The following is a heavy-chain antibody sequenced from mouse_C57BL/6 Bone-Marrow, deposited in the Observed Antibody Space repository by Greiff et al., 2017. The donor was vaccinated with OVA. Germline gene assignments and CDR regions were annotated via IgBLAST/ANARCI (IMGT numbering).Heavy chain of an antibody. Sequence: EVKLVESVAELVRPGASVKLSCTASGFNIKNTYMHWVKQRPEQGLEWIGRIDPANGNTKYAPKFQGKATITADTSSNTAYLQLSSLTSEDTAIYYCARGDYDEALGYYYAMDYWGQGTSVTVSS. D-gene: IGHD2-4*01. V-gene: IGHV14-3*01. CDR1: GFNIKNTY. J-gene: IGHJ4*01. CDR3: ARGDYDEALGYYYAMDY. CDR2: IDPANGNT.